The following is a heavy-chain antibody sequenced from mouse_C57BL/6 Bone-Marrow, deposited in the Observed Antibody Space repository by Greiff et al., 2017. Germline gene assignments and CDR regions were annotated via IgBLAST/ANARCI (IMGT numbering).Heavy chain of an antibody. V-gene: IGHV1-61*01. CDR2: IYPSDSET. CDR1: GYTFTSYW. J-gene: IGHJ2*01. Sequence: QVHVKQSGAELVRPGSSVKLSCKASGYTFTSYWMDWVKQRPGQGLEWIGNIYPSDSETHYNQTFKDKATLTVDKSSSTAYMQLSSLTSEDSAVYYCARSGGTAPFAYWGQGTTLTVSS. CDR3: ARSGGTAPFAY. D-gene: IGHD3-3*01.